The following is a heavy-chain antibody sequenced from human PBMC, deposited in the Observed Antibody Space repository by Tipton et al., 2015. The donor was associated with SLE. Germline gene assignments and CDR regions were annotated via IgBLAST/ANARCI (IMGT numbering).Heavy chain of an antibody. J-gene: IGHJ4*02. CDR3: ARVPRPDSSGSPLGY. D-gene: IGHD3-22*01. V-gene: IGHV3-9*01. CDR2: LTWNSAGM. CDR1: GFTFDGHA. Sequence: SLRLSCAASGFTFDGHAMHWVRQAPGKGLEWIAGLTWNSAGMGYVDSVKGRFTISRDNAKNSLHLQMNSLRAEDTAVYYCARVPRPDSSGSPLGYLGQGTLVTVSS.